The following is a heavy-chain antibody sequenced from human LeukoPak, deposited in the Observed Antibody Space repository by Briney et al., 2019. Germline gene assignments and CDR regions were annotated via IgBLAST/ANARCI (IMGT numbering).Heavy chain of an antibody. V-gene: IGHV3-21*01. Sequence: GGSLRLSCAASGLMFNTYQMNWVRQAPGKGLEWVSGISTSSTYTYYADSVKGRFTIFRDNSKNSLYLQMSSLRAEDTAVYYCASERESFDHWGQRTLVTVSS. CDR1: GLMFNTYQ. J-gene: IGHJ4*02. CDR2: ISTSSTYT. CDR3: ASERESFDH.